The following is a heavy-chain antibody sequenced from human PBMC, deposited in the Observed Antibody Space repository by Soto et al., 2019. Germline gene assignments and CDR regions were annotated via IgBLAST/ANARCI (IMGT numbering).Heavy chain of an antibody. Sequence: GGSLRLSCAASGFTFSSYGMHRVRHAPGKGLQRVAVISYDGSNKYYADSVKGRFTISRDNSKNTLYLQMNSLRAEDTAVYYCAKAPYQPLFRRYYYYGMDVWGQGTTVTVSS. V-gene: IGHV3-30*18. CDR2: ISYDGSNK. CDR3: AKAPYQPLFRRYYYYGMDV. J-gene: IGHJ6*02. CDR1: GFTFSSYG. D-gene: IGHD2-2*01.